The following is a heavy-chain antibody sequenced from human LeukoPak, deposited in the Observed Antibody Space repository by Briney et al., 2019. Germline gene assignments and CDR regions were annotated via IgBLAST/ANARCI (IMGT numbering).Heavy chain of an antibody. CDR3: VKAALQYYYDTSGSFDY. V-gene: IGHV3-64D*09. Sequence: GGSLRLSCSASGFTFGNYAMHWVRQAPGKGLEHVSTISNNVGSTYYADSVKGRFTISRDNSKNTLYLQMRSLRIEDTAMYYCVKAALQYYYDTSGSFDYWGQGTLVTVSS. CDR2: ISNNVGST. CDR1: GFTFGNYA. D-gene: IGHD3-22*01. J-gene: IGHJ4*02.